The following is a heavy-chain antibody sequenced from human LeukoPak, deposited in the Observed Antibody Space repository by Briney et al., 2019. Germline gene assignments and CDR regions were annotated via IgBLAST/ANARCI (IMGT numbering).Heavy chain of an antibody. V-gene: IGHV4-61*02. CDR2: IYTSGST. J-gene: IGHJ3*02. Sequence: PSETLSLTCTVSGGSISSGSYYWSWIRQPAGKGLEWIGRIYTSGSTNYNPSLKSRVTISVDTSKNQFSLKLSSVTAADTAVYYCARLSDSQIPDIWGQGTMVTVSS. CDR3: ARLSDSQIPDI. D-gene: IGHD2-15*01. CDR1: GGSISSGSYY.